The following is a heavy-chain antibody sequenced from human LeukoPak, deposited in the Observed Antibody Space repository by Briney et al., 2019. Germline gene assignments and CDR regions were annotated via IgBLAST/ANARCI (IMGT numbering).Heavy chain of an antibody. V-gene: IGHV4-34*01. D-gene: IGHD6-13*01. CDR1: GGSFSGYY. CDR3: ARGRGYSSSWQL. J-gene: IGHJ4*02. Sequence: SETLSLTCAAYGGSFSGYYWSWIRQPPGKGLEWIGEINHSGSTNYNPSLKSRVTISVDTSKNQFSLKLSSVTAADTAVYYCARGRGYSSSWQLWGQGTLVTVSS. CDR2: INHSGST.